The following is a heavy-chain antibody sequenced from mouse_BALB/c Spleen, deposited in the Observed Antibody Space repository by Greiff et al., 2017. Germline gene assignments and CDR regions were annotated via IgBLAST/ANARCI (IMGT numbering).Heavy chain of an antibody. CDR2: ISSGGST. CDR3: ARGGYDYDNGYYAMDY. CDR1: GFTFSSYA. V-gene: IGHV5-6-5*01. Sequence: EVMLVESGGGLVKPGGSLKLSCAASGFTFSSYAMSWVRQTPEKRLEWVASISSGGSTYYPDSVKGRFTISRDNARNILYLQMSSLRSEDTAMYYCARGGYDYDNGYYAMDYWGQGTSVTVSS. D-gene: IGHD2-4*01. J-gene: IGHJ4*01.